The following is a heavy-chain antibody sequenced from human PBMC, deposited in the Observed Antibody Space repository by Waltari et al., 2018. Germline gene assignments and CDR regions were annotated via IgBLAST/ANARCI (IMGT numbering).Heavy chain of an antibody. V-gene: IGHV4-39*07. J-gene: IGHJ4*02. CDR2: IYYSGST. CDR1: GGSISSSSYY. CDR3: ARDRWELLGGFDY. D-gene: IGHD1-26*01. Sequence: QLQLQESGPGLVKPSETLSLTCTVSGGSISSSSYYWGWIRQPPGKGLEWIGSIYYSGSTYYNPSLKSRVTISVDTSKNQFSLKLSSVTAADTAVYYCARDRWELLGGFDYWGQGTLVTVSS.